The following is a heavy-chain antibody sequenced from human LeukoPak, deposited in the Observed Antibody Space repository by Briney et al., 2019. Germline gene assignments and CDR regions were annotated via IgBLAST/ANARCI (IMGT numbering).Heavy chain of an antibody. CDR2: ISSSSSTI. Sequence: GGSLRLSCVASGFTLSTYWVTWVRQAPGKGLEWVSYISSSSSTIYYADSVKGRFTISRDNSKNTLYLQMNSLRAEDTAVYYCAKARYSGSYYYFDYWGQGTLVTVSS. CDR3: AKARYSGSYYYFDY. J-gene: IGHJ4*02. V-gene: IGHV3-48*01. CDR1: GFTLSTYW. D-gene: IGHD1-26*01.